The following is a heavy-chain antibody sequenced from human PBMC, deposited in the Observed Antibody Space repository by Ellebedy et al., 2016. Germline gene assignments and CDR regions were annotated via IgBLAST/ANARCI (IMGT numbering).Heavy chain of an antibody. D-gene: IGHD3-22*01. CDR2: IYTSGST. V-gene: IGHV4-4*07. CDR1: GGSISSYY. J-gene: IGHJ6*03. CDR3: ARSRPYYYDSSGITPKYYYMDV. Sequence: SETLSLTXTVSGGSISSYYWSWIRQPAGKGLEWIGRIYTSGSTNYNPSLKSRVTMSVDTSKNQFSLKLSSVTAADTAVYYCARSRPYYYDSSGITPKYYYMDVWGKGTTVTVSS.